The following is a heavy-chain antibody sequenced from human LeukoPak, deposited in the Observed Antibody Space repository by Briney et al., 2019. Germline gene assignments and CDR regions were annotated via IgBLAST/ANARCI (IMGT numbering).Heavy chain of an antibody. V-gene: IGHV1-46*01. CDR3: ARAQAGYSYGYVGSTAFDY. J-gene: IGHJ4*02. D-gene: IGHD5-18*01. CDR1: GYTFTSYG. Sequence: GASVKVSCKASGYTFTSYGISWVRQAPGQGLEWMGIINPSGGSTSYAQKFQGRVTMTRDTSTSTVYMELSSLRSEDTAVYYCARAQAGYSYGYVGSTAFDYWGQGTLVTVSS. CDR2: INPSGGST.